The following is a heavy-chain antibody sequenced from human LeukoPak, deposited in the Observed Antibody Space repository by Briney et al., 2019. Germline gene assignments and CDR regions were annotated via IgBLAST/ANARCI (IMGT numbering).Heavy chain of an antibody. CDR2: IKQDGSEK. Sequence: GGSLRLSCAASRFTFSTYWMSWVRQAPGKGLEWVANIKQDGSEKYYVDSVKGRFTISRDNAKNSLYLQMNSLRAEDTAVYYCARKPAPTGFDYWGQGTLVTVSS. D-gene: IGHD2-2*01. CDR1: RFTFSTYW. V-gene: IGHV3-7*01. J-gene: IGHJ4*02. CDR3: ARKPAPTGFDY.